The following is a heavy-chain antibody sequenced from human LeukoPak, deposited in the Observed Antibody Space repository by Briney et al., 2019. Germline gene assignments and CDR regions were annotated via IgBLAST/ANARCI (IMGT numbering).Heavy chain of an antibody. J-gene: IGHJ2*01. CDR3: ARRVVANYWYFDL. D-gene: IGHD5-12*01. Sequence: SETLSLTCAVYAGSFSGYYWSWIRQPPGKGLEWIGEINHSGSTNYNPSLKSRVTISVDTSKNQFSPKLSSVTAADTAVYYCARRVVANYWYFDLWGRGTLVTVSS. CDR2: INHSGST. V-gene: IGHV4-34*01. CDR1: AGSFSGYY.